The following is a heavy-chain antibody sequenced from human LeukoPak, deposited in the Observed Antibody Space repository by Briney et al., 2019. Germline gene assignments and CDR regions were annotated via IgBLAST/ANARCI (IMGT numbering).Heavy chain of an antibody. D-gene: IGHD3-3*01. Sequence: SVKVSCKASGGTFSSYAISWVRQAPGQGLEWMGGIIPIFGTANYAQKFQGRVTITADESTSTAYMELSSLRSEDTAVYYCAVPPGITIFGVVRDFAGDAFDIWGQGTMVTVSS. CDR3: AVPPGITIFGVVRDFAGDAFDI. CDR2: IIPIFGTA. V-gene: IGHV1-69*13. CDR1: GGTFSSYA. J-gene: IGHJ3*02.